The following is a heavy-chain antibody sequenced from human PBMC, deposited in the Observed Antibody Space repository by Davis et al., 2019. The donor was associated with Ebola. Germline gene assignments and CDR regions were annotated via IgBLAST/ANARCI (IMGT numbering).Heavy chain of an antibody. CDR3: ARHGGDYYYFDY. CDR1: GGSVSDHY. J-gene: IGHJ4*02. V-gene: IGHV4-59*02. Sequence: GSLRLSCSISGGSVSDHYWSWIRQSPGKGLEWIGYIYYTGNTDYNPSLKSRVTMSLGTSENQFSLKLTSVTAADTAVYYCARHGGDYYYFDYWGQGTLVTVSS. D-gene: IGHD2/OR15-2a*01. CDR2: IYYTGNT.